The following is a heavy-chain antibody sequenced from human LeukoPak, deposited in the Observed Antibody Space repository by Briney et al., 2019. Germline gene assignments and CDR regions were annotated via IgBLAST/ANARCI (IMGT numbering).Heavy chain of an antibody. V-gene: IGHV3-64D*06. D-gene: IGHD5-24*01. J-gene: IGHJ4*02. CDR2: IISNGGNT. CDR3: VKDRGQSIETAGHFGF. CDR1: GFTFIYYA. Sequence: PGGSLRLSCSASGFTFIYYAMHWVRQAPGKGLEYVSGIISNGGNTYYADSVKGTFTMPRANTNNTLYLQMSSLRAEDTALYYCVKDRGQSIETAGHFGFWGQGTLVTVSS.